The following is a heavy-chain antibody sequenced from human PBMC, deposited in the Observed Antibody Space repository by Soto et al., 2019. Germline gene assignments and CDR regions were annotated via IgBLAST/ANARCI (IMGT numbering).Heavy chain of an antibody. D-gene: IGHD2-2*01. CDR1: GFTFSNAW. CDR3: TTEISVPAANMPDYFDY. Sequence: NPGGSLRLSCAASGFTFSNAWMSWVRQAPGKGLEWVGRIKSKTDGGTTDYAAPVKGRFTISRDDSKNTLYLQMNSLKTEDTAVYYCTTEISVPAANMPDYFDYWGQGTLVTVSS. V-gene: IGHV3-15*01. CDR2: IKSKTDGGTT. J-gene: IGHJ4*02.